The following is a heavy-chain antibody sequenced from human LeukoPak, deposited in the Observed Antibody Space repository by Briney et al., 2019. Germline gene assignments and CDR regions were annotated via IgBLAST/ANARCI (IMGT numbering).Heavy chain of an antibody. CDR2: IYYSGST. CDR3: ARHSAGVGLDY. V-gene: IGHV4-59*08. D-gene: IGHD2-15*01. J-gene: IGHJ4*02. Sequence: PSVTLCLTSTVSGGSISSYYWSWVRQPPVKGLEWIGYIYYSGSTSYNPSLKSRVTILVDTSKNQFSLKLSSVTAADTAVYYCARHSAGVGLDYWGQGTLVTVSS. CDR1: GGSISSYY.